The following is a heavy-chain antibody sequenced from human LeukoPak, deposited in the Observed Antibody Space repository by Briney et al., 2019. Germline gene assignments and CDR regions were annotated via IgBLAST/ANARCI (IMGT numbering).Heavy chain of an antibody. CDR3: ARDWETTAGLGY. V-gene: IGHV1-2*02. D-gene: IGHD4-17*01. Sequence: ASVKLSCKASGYTFTGYYMHWVRQAPGQGLEWMGWINPNSGGTNYAQKFQGRVTMTRDTSISTAYMELSRLRSDDTAVYYCARDWETTAGLGYWGQGTLVTVSS. CDR2: INPNSGGT. CDR1: GYTFTGYY. J-gene: IGHJ4*02.